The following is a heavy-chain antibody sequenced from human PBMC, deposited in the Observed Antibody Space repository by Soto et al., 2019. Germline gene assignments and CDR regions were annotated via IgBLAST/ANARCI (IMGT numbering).Heavy chain of an antibody. V-gene: IGHV3-21*01. J-gene: IGHJ6*03. Sequence: EVQLVESGGGLVKPGGSLRLSCAASGFTFSTYRMNWVRQAPGKGLEWVSSISSSSSYIYYEDAVKGRFTVSRDNAKNSLYLQMNSLRAEDTAVYYCARDPRPNYGSGSYYSYYYYYYMDVWGKGTTVTVSS. CDR3: ARDPRPNYGSGSYYSYYYYYYMDV. D-gene: IGHD3-10*01. CDR1: GFTFSTYR. CDR2: ISSSSSYI.